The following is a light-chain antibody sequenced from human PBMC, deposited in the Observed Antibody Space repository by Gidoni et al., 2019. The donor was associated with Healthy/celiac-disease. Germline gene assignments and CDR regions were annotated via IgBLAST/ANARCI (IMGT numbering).Light chain of an antibody. CDR1: QSVSSY. CDR2: DAS. CDR3: QQRSNWPPT. V-gene: IGKV3-11*01. J-gene: IGKJ4*01. Sequence: EIALTQSPATLSLSPGERPTLSCRAGQSVSSYLAWYQQKPGQAPRLLIYDASNRATGIPARFSGSGSGTDFTLTISSLEPEDFAVYYCQQRSNWPPTFGGGTKVEIK.